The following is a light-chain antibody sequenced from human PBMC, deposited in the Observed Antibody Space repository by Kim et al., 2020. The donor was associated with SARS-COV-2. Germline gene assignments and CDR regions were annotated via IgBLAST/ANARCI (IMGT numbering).Light chain of an antibody. CDR1: NIGSTR. CDR2: YDA. Sequence: SYELTQPPSVSVAPGKTASITCGGNNIGSTRVHWYQQKPGQAPVLVIYYDATRPSGIPERFSGSNSGNTATLTISRVEAGDEADYYCQVWDTTGDHLVFGGGTQLTVL. CDR3: QVWDTTGDHLV. J-gene: IGLJ2*01. V-gene: IGLV3-21*04.